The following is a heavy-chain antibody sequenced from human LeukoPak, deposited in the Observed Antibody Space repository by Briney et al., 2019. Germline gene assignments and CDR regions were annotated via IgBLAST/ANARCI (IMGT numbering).Heavy chain of an antibody. Sequence: PGGSLRLSCAAPGFILTVSAMHWVSQASGKGLEWVGHVRGKPNYYATAYGASVRGRFTISRDDSKNTAYLQMNSLKTEDTAVYYCTGGSGWYSPDYWGQGTLVTVSS. J-gene: IGHJ4*02. V-gene: IGHV3-73*01. D-gene: IGHD6-19*01. CDR1: GFILTVSA. CDR2: VRGKPNYYAT. CDR3: TGGSGWYSPDY.